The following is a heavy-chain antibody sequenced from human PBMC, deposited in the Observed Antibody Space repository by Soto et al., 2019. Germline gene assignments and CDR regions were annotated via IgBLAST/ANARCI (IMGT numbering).Heavy chain of an antibody. CDR2: ISYDGSNK. D-gene: IGHD2-21*02. CDR3: AKVDPQTAAHTLKIDDY. CDR1: GFTFSSYG. Sequence: PGGSLRLSCAASGFTFSSYGMHWVRQAPGKGLEWVAVISYDGSNKYYADSVKGRFTISRDNSKNTLYLQMNSLRAEDTAVYYCAKVDPQTAAHTLKIDDYWGQGTLVTVSS. J-gene: IGHJ4*02. V-gene: IGHV3-30*18.